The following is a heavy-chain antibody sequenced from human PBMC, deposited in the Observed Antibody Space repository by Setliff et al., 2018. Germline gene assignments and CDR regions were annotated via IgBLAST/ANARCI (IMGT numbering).Heavy chain of an antibody. CDR2: IYYSGST. V-gene: IGHV4-34*01. CDR3: ARFRRGVALGWFDP. CDR1: GGSFSGYY. D-gene: IGHD3-10*01. J-gene: IGHJ5*02. Sequence: SETLSLTCAVYGGSFSGYYWSWIRQPPGKGLGWIGSIYYSGSTNYNPSLKSRVTISVDTSKNQFSLKLSSVTAADTAVYYCARFRRGVALGWFDPWGQGTLVTVSS.